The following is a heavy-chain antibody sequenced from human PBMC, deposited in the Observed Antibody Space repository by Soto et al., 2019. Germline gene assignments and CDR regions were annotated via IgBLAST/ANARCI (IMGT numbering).Heavy chain of an antibody. CDR2: IYATGTT. CDR1: GASISGYY. Sequence: SLSLTCTVSGASISGYYWSWIRKSAGKGLEWIGRIYATGTTDYNPSLKSRVMMSVDTSKKQFSLKLRSVTAADTAVYYCVRDGTKTLRDWFDPWGQGISVTVSS. D-gene: IGHD1-1*01. V-gene: IGHV4-4*07. J-gene: IGHJ5*02. CDR3: VRDGTKTLRDWFDP.